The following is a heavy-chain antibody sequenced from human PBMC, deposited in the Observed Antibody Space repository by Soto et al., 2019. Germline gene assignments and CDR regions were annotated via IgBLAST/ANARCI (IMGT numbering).Heavy chain of an antibody. CDR1: GFTFSHHL. V-gene: IGHV3-74*03. CDR2: ISSAGTTT. D-gene: IGHD3-22*01. Sequence: LRLSCAAPGFTFSHHLAQWLRQAPVKGLVCVSRISSAGTTTTYTDSVKGRFTISRDNAKNTVYLQMNSLRAEDTAVYYCVRGFYDGRSPYYGYFDLWGRGSLVTVSS. CDR3: VRGFYDGRSPYYGYFDL. J-gene: IGHJ2*01.